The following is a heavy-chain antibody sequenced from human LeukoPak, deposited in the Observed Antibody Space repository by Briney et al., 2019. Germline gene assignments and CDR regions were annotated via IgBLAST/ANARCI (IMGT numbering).Heavy chain of an antibody. V-gene: IGHV3-11*01. D-gene: IGHD6-13*01. CDR1: GFTFSDYY. J-gene: IGHJ3*01. Sequence: EGSLRLSCAASGFTFSDYYMSWIRQAPGKGLESVSYISSLGTTIYYAHSVKVRFTISSANATNSVYLQMNGLSADATAVYYCGTEVGVSAAAFDLWGQGTMVTVS. CDR3: GTEVGVSAAAFDL. CDR2: ISSLGTTI.